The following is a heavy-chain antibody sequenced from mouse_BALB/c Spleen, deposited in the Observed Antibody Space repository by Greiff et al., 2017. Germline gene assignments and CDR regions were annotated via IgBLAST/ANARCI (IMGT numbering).Heavy chain of an antibody. CDR1: GYTFSSYW. CDR2: ILPGSGST. Sequence: VKLMESGAELMKPGASVKISCKATGYTFSSYWIEWVKQRPGHGLEWIGEILPGSGSTNYNEKFKGKATFTADTSSNTAYMQLSSLTSEDSAVYYCARDKYDYDWFAYWGQGTLVTVSA. V-gene: IGHV1-9*01. CDR3: ARDKYDYDWFAY. D-gene: IGHD2-4*01. J-gene: IGHJ3*01.